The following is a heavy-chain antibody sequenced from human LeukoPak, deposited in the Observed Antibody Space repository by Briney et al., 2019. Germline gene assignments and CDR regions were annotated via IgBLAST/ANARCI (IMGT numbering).Heavy chain of an antibody. CDR3: ASGGTYVLDY. CDR2: ISSSSDYI. J-gene: IGHJ4*02. D-gene: IGHD3-16*01. V-gene: IGHV3-21*01. Sequence: GGSLRLSCAASGFTFSSYNMNWVRQAPGKGLEWVSFISSSSDYIYYADSLKGRFTISRDNAKNSVYLQMNSLRADDTAVYYCASGGTYVLDYWGQGALVTVSA. CDR1: GFTFSSYN.